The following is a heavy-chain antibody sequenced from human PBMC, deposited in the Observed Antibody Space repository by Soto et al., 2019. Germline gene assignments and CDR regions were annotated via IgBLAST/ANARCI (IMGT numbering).Heavy chain of an antibody. D-gene: IGHD3-10*01. J-gene: IGHJ6*02. Sequence: SEILSLTCAVYGGSFSGYYWSWIRQPPGKGLEWIGEINHSGSTNYNPSLKSRVTISVDTSKKQFSLKLSSVTAADTAVYYCARPRSGGMDVWGQGTTVTVSS. V-gene: IGHV4-34*01. CDR2: INHSGST. CDR3: ARPRSGGMDV. CDR1: GGSFSGYY.